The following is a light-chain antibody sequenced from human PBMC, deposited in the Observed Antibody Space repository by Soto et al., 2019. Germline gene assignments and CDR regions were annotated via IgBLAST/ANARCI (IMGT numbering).Light chain of an antibody. Sequence: SYELAQAPSVSMAPGQTARITCGGDNIGSKSVHWYQQKPGQAPVLVIYDDSDRPSGIPERFSGSNSGTTATLTISRVEAGDEADFYCQVWDPGLDHRGVFGGGTKLTVL. CDR1: NIGSKS. V-gene: IGLV3-21*02. CDR2: DDS. J-gene: IGLJ3*02. CDR3: QVWDPGLDHRGV.